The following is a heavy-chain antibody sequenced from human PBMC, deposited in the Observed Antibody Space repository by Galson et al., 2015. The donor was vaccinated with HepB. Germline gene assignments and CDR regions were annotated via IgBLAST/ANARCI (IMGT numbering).Heavy chain of an antibody. CDR1: RNTFSSYA. D-gene: IGHD3-9*01. J-gene: IGHJ5*02. V-gene: IGHV1-69*04. CDR3: AYLEGRLVIRP. CDR2: IITILGIA. Sequence: SAKVCCKASRNTFSSYAISWVRQAPGQGLEWMGRIITILGIANYAQKFQGRVTITADKSTSTAYMELSSLGSEDTAVYYCAYLEGRLVIRPWGQGTLVTVSS.